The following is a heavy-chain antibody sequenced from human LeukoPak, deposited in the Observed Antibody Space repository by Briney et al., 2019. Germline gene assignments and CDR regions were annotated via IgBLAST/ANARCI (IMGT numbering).Heavy chain of an antibody. CDR2: ISISGSKT. D-gene: IGHD4-17*01. V-gene: IGHV3-23*01. J-gene: IGHJ4*02. Sequence: PGGSLRLSCAASGFTCSSYARSWVRQAPGNGLEWVSAISISGSKTYYADSVKGRFTISRDNSKNTLYLQMNSLRTEDTAVYYCANEIRPNDYWGQGTQVTVSS. CDR1: GFTCSSYA. CDR3: ANEIRPNDY.